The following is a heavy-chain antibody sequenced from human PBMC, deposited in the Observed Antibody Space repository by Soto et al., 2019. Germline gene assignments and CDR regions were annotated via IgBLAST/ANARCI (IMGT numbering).Heavy chain of an antibody. D-gene: IGHD5-12*01. Sequence: GASVKVSCKASGGTFSSYAISWVRQAPGQGLEWMGGIIPIFGTANYAQKFQGRVTITADESTSTAYMELSSLRSEDTAVYYCARDAPMATTSNYFDYWGQGTLVTVSS. CDR3: ARDAPMATTSNYFDY. J-gene: IGHJ4*02. CDR2: IIPIFGTA. V-gene: IGHV1-69*13. CDR1: GGTFSSYA.